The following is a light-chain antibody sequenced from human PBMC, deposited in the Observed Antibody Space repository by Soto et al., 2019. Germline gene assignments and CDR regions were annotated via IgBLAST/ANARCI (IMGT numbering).Light chain of an antibody. CDR2: DAT. J-gene: IGKJ2*01. Sequence: EVVLTQSPATLSLSPGERATLSCRASQRITSYLARYQQRPGQAPRLLMYDATNRASGVPARFSGSKSGTDFTLTISSLQPEDFAVYFCQQRSDWQYTFGQGTKVE. CDR3: QQRSDWQYT. V-gene: IGKV3-11*01. CDR1: QRITSY.